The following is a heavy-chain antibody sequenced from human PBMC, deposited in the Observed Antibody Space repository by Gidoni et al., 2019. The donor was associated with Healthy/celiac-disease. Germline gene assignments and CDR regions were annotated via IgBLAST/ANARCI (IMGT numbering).Heavy chain of an antibody. CDR2: ISGSGGST. CDR1: GFTLSSYT. J-gene: IGHJ4*02. Sequence: EVQLLESGGGLVQPGGSRRLSWAASGFTLSSYTMSWVRQAPGKGLGWVSAISGSGGSTYYADSVKGRFTISRDNSKNTLYLQMNSLRAEDTAVYYCAKALRSGYDCVGGSCYSGEDYWGQGTLVTVSS. V-gene: IGHV3-23*01. CDR3: AKALRSGYDCVGGSCYSGEDY. D-gene: IGHD2-15*01.